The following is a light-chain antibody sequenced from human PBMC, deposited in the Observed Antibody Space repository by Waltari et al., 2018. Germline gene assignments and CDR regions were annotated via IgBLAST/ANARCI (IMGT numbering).Light chain of an antibody. CDR2: VNSDGRH. J-gene: IGLJ3*02. CDR3: QTWGTGTWV. CDR1: SRHNNNA. Sequence: QPVLTQPPSASASLGASVKLTCTLSSRHNNNALAWHQQQPEKGPRFLMKVNSDGRHSKGDGIPDRFSGSSSGTEWYLIISSLQSEDEADYYCQTWGTGTWVFGGGTRLTVL. V-gene: IGLV4-69*01.